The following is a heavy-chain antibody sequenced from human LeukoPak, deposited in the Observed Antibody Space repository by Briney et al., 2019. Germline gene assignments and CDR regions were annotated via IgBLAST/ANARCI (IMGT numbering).Heavy chain of an antibody. J-gene: IGHJ4*02. CDR2: IYYSGGT. D-gene: IGHD5-18*01. Sequence: PSETLSLTCTVSGGSISSYYWSWIRQPPGKGLEWIGYIYYSGGTTYNPSLKSRATISVDTSKNQFSLRLSSVSAADTAVYYCARDRYGYLEIDYWGQGTLVTVSS. CDR3: ARDRYGYLEIDY. CDR1: GGSISSYY. V-gene: IGHV4-59*01.